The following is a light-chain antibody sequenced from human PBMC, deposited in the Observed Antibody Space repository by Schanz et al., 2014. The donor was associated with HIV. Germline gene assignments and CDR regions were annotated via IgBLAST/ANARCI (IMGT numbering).Light chain of an antibody. CDR2: AAS. V-gene: IGKV1-39*01. Sequence: DIQLTQSPSTLSASVGDRITITCRASQGISSDLAWYQQKPGKAPKLLIYAASTLQSGVPSRFSGSGSGTDFTLTISSLQPEDFATYYCQQSYGTPPEWTFGQGTKVEIK. J-gene: IGKJ1*01. CDR3: QQSYGTPPEWT. CDR1: QGISSD.